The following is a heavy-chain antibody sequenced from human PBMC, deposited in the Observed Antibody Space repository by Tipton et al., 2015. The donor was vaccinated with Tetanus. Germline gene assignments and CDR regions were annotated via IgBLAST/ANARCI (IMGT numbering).Heavy chain of an antibody. Sequence: TLSLTCSVSGASLRSGDYNWSWIRQPPGKGLEWLAYISDSGLSNSNYFLKSRITISRDTSRNQFSLKLTSGTAADTAVYYCTRANHEFPKKGPFDSWGQGTLVIVSS. J-gene: IGHJ4*02. V-gene: IGHV4-61*08. D-gene: IGHD3-10*01. CDR2: ISDSGLS. CDR3: TRANHEFPKKGPFDS. CDR1: GASLRSGDYN.